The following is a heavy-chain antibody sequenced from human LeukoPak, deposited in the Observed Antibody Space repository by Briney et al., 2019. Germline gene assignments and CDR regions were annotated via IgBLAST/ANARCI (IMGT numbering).Heavy chain of an antibody. V-gene: IGHV4-59*01. J-gene: IGHJ3*02. CDR3: ARGFDGPNAFDI. D-gene: IGHD3-9*01. CDR1: GGSFTPYY. CDR2: IYYSGST. Sequence: SETLSLTYTVSGGSFTPYYWSWIRQPPGKGLEWIGHIYYSGSTNYNPSLKSRVTISLDTSKNQFSLKLTSMTAADTAIYYCARGFDGPNAFDIWGQGTMVTVSS.